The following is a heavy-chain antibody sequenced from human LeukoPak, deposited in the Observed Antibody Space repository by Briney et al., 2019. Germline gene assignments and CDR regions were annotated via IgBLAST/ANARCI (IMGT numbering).Heavy chain of an antibody. CDR1: GFTLSSYW. CDR3: AKEEWFRFDI. D-gene: IGHD3-10*01. J-gene: IGHJ4*02. Sequence: GGSLRLSCAASGFTLSSYWMTWVRQAPGKGLEWVANIRQDSNQISYVDSVKGRFTISRDNARNSVYLQMNGLRAEDTAVYFCAKEEWFRFDIWGQGTSVTVSS. V-gene: IGHV3-7*01. CDR2: IRQDSNQI.